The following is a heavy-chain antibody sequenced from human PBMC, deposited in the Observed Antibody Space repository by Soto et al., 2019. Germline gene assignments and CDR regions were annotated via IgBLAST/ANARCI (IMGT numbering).Heavy chain of an antibody. CDR1: GGSIRSDGYY. D-gene: IGHD5-18*01. Sequence: NPSETLSLTCTVSGGSIRSDGYYWSWVRQNPRRGLEWIGNIYYSGNTYYNPSLKSRLTISVDTSKNQFSLNLSSVTAADTAVYYCARDRLMATAGTARHYFGLDVWGQGTTVTVSS. CDR2: IYYSGNT. J-gene: IGHJ6*02. V-gene: IGHV4-31*03. CDR3: ARDRLMATAGTARHYFGLDV.